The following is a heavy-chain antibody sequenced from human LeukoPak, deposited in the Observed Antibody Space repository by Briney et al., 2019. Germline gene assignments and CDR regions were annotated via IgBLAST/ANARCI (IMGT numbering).Heavy chain of an antibody. D-gene: IGHD1-1*01. CDR2: INSDSGAT. J-gene: IGHJ4*02. Sequence: ASVKVSCKASGYTFSGYYMFWVRQASGQGLEWMGWINSDSGATNYAQKFQGRVTMTRDTSTSTAYMELSSLRSDDTGVYYCAAATTGTTFFDYWGQGTLVTVSS. CDR3: AAATTGTTFFDY. CDR1: GYTFSGYY. V-gene: IGHV1-2*02.